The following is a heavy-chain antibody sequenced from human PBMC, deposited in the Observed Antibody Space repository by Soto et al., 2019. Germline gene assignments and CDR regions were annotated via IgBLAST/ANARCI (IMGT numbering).Heavy chain of an antibody. Sequence: GGSLRLSCAASGFTFSSYWVSWVRQAPGKGLEWVANIKQDGSEKYYVDSVKGRFTISRDNAKNSLYLQMNSLRAEDTAVYYCASLLRYFGWANKRDAFDIWGQGTMVTGSS. CDR3: ASLLRYFGWANKRDAFDI. D-gene: IGHD3-9*01. V-gene: IGHV3-7*01. J-gene: IGHJ3*02. CDR1: GFTFSSYW. CDR2: IKQDGSEK.